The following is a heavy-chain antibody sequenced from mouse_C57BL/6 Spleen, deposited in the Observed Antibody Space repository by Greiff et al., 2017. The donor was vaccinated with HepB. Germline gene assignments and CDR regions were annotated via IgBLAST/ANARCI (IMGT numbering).Heavy chain of an antibody. V-gene: IGHV3-6*01. CDR3: ARGDAWYFDV. CDR1: GYSITSGYY. Sequence: EVQLQESGPGLVKPSQSLSLTCSVTGYSITSGYYWNWIRQFPGNKLEWMGYISYDGSNNYNPSLKNRISITRDTSKNQFFLKLNSVTTEDTATYYCARGDAWYFDVWGTGTTVTVSS. CDR2: ISYDGSN. J-gene: IGHJ1*03.